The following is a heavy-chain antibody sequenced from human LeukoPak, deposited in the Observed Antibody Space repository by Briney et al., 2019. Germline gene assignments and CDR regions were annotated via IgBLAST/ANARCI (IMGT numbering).Heavy chain of an antibody. D-gene: IGHD3-9*01. CDR2: IRLDGVTT. Sequence: GGSLRLSCAASGFTFSTYGMHWVRQAPGKGLECVAFIRLDGVTTYHADSVKGRFTISRDNSKNTLYLQMNSLRTEDTAMYYCAKGYDTRHWGQGTLVIVSS. CDR1: GFTFSTYG. J-gene: IGHJ1*01. V-gene: IGHV3-30*02. CDR3: AKGYDTRH.